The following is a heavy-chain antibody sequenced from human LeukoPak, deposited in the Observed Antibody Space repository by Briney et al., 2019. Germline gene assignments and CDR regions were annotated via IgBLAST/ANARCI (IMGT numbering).Heavy chain of an antibody. CDR3: ARGRYTFDY. CDR2: IYYSGST. V-gene: IGHV4-59*01. CDR1: GGSISGYY. Sequence: SEPLSLTCTVSGGSISGYYWTWIRQPPGKGLEYIGYIYYSGSTNHNPSLKSRVTISVDTYKNQFSLKLSSVTAADTAVYYCARGRYTFDYWGQGTLVTVSS. J-gene: IGHJ4*02. D-gene: IGHD1-1*01.